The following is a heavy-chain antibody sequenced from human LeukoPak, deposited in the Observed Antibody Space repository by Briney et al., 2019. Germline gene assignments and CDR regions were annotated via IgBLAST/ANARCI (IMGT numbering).Heavy chain of an antibody. Sequence: GGSLRLSCAASGFTFSDYYMSWIRQAPGKGLEWVSYFSSSSSYTNYADCVKGRFTISRDNAKSSVYLQMNSLRTEDTAVYYCARGRTGGLDFRGQGTLVTVSS. CDR2: FSSSSSYT. V-gene: IGHV3-11*05. J-gene: IGHJ4*02. CDR3: ARGRTGGLDF. CDR1: GFTFSDYY. D-gene: IGHD3-10*01.